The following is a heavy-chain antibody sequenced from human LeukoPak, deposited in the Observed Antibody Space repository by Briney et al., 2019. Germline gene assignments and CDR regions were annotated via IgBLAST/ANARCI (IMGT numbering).Heavy chain of an antibody. D-gene: IGHD2-15*01. J-gene: IGHJ4*02. CDR3: ARGRLELPF. Sequence: SETLSLTCTISNGSISNYYWSWIRQPPGKGLESIGYIYYSGGTNYNPSFKSRVTISIDTSRNQFSLSLNSVTAADTAVYYCARGRLELPFWGQGTLVTVSS. V-gene: IGHV4-59*01. CDR1: NGSISNYY. CDR2: IYYSGGT.